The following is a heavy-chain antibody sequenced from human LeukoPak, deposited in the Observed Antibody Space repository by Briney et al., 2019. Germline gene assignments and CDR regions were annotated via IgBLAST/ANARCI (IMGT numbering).Heavy chain of an antibody. J-gene: IGHJ5*02. D-gene: IGHD4-17*01. CDR2: IYYSGST. CDR3: ARAGYGDYYWFDP. V-gene: IGHV4-59*01. CDR1: GGSFSGYY. Sequence: PSETLSLTCAVYGGSFSGYYWSWIRQPPGKGLEWIGYIYYSGSTNYNPSLKSRVTISVDTSKNQFSLKLSSVTAADTAVYYCARAGYGDYYWFDPWGQGTLVTVSS.